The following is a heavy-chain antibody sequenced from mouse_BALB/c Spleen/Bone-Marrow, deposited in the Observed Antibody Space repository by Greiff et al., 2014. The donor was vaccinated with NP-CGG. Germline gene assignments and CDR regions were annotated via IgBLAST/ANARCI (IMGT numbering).Heavy chain of an antibody. Sequence: LVESGPELVKPGASVKMSCKASGYTFTSYVMHWVKQKPGQGLEWIGYINPYNDGTKYSEKFKGKATLTSDKSSSTAYMELSSLTSEDSAVYYCARSTYYSFAYWGQGTLSLSLQ. D-gene: IGHD2-10*01. CDR3: ARSTYYSFAY. CDR2: INPYNDGT. J-gene: IGHJ3*01. CDR1: GYTFTSYV. V-gene: IGHV1-14*01.